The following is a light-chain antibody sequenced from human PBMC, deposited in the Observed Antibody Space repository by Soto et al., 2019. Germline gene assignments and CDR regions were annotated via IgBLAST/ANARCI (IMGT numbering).Light chain of an antibody. Sequence: DIQMTQSPSSLSASVGDRVTITCRASQSISRYLNWYQQKPGKAPKLLIYAASSLQSGVPSRFSGSGSGTDFTLTISSLQPEDFATYYCQQSYSAPPYTFGQGNKLEIK. CDR3: QQSYSAPPYT. V-gene: IGKV1-39*01. J-gene: IGKJ2*01. CDR1: QSISRY. CDR2: AAS.